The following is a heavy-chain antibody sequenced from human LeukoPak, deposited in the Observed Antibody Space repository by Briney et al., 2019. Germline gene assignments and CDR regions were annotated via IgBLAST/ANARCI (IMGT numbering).Heavy chain of an antibody. CDR2: ISGSGGST. D-gene: IGHD2-15*01. Sequence: PGGSLRLSCAASGFTFSSYAMSWVRQAPGKGLEWVSAISGSGGSTYYADSVRGRFTISRDNSKNTLYPQMNSLRAEDTAVYYCAKDGAFGSGQGKVDPWGQGTLVTVSS. CDR1: GFTFSSYA. V-gene: IGHV3-23*01. J-gene: IGHJ5*02. CDR3: AKDGAFGSGQGKVDP.